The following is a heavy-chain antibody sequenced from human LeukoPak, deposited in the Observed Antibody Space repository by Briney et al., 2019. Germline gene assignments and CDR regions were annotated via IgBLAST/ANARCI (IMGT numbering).Heavy chain of an antibody. CDR3: AREVRAYSSSWYVFDY. CDR1: GGSISSYY. D-gene: IGHD6-13*01. V-gene: IGHV4-4*07. J-gene: IGHJ4*02. Sequence: SETLSLTCTVSGGSISSYYWSWIRQPAGKGLEWIGRIYTGGSTNYNPSLKSRVTMSVDTSKNQFSLKLSSVTAADTAVYYCAREVRAYSSSWYVFDYWGQGTLVTVSS. CDR2: IYTGGST.